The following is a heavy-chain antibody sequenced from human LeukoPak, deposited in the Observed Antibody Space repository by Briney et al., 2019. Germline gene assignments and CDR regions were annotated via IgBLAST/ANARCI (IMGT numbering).Heavy chain of an antibody. CDR2: IYTSGST. V-gene: IGHV4-4*07. J-gene: IGHJ6*02. Sequence: SETLSLTCTVSGGSISSYYWSWIRQPAGKGLEWIGCIYTSGSTNYNPSLKSRVTMSVDTSKNQFSLKLSSVTAADTAVYYCAREVAVDYYYYYYGMDVWGQGTTVTVSS. CDR3: AREVAVDYYYYYYGMDV. D-gene: IGHD2-21*01. CDR1: GGSISSYY.